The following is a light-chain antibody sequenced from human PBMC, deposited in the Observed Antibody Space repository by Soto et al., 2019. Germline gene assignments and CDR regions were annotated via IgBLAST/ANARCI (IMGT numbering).Light chain of an antibody. CDR3: QTFDSSLTISWV. V-gene: IGLV1-40*01. CDR1: SSNIGRGYD. Sequence: HSVLTQPPSVSGAPGQRVTISCTGSSSNIGRGYDVHWYQQFPGSAPRLLLSGDSNRPSGVPDRFSGSRSGTSASLAITGLQAEDEADYYCQTFDSSLTISWVFGGGTKLTVL. CDR2: GDS. J-gene: IGLJ3*02.